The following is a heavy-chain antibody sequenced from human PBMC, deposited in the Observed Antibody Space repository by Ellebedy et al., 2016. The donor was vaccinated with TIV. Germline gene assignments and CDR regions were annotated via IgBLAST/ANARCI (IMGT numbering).Heavy chain of an antibody. J-gene: IGHJ6*02. Sequence: PGGSLRLSCAASGFTFSSYWMSWVRQAPGKGLEWVANIKQDGSEKYYVDSVKGRFTISRDNAKNSLYLQMNSLRAEDTAVYYCAREGFITLPGYYYGMDVWGQGTTVTVSS. V-gene: IGHV3-7*03. CDR1: GFTFSSYW. CDR2: IKQDGSEK. D-gene: IGHD3-22*01. CDR3: AREGFITLPGYYYGMDV.